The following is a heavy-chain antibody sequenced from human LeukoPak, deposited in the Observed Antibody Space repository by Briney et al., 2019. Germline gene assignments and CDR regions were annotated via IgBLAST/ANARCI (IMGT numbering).Heavy chain of an antibody. D-gene: IGHD3-10*01. Sequence: ASVKVSCKASGYTFTGYYMHWVRQAPGQGLEWMGWINPNSGGTNYAQKFQGRVTMTRDTSISTAYMELSRLRSDDTAVYYCARVPGPPSMVRGVPDYWGQGTLVTVSS. CDR1: GYTFTGYY. CDR2: INPNSGGT. J-gene: IGHJ4*02. CDR3: ARVPGPPSMVRGVPDY. V-gene: IGHV1-2*02.